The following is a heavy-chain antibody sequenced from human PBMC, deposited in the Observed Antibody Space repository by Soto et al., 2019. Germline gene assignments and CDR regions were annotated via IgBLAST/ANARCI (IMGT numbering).Heavy chain of an antibody. D-gene: IGHD3-16*01. CDR1: GFTFYDNA. V-gene: IGHV3-9*01. Sequence: SLRLSCAVSGFTFYDNAIHCFRQSPEKCREWVSGINWKSDIGYADSVKGRFTISRDNAENSLYLQINSLRAEDTALYYCAISQDRGGRTTFIYWGQGTQVTVSS. CDR2: INWKSDI. CDR3: AISQDRGGRTTFIY. J-gene: IGHJ4*02.